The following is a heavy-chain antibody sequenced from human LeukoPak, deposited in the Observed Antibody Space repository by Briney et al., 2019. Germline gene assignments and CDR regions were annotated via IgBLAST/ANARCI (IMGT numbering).Heavy chain of an antibody. CDR1: GFIFSNYA. Sequence: GGSLRLSCAASGFIFSNYAMSWVRQAPGKGLEWVSYISSSSGTIYYADSVKGRFTISRDNAKNSLYLQMNSLRDDDTAVYYCATDLLRGYWGQGTLVTVSS. J-gene: IGHJ4*02. CDR2: ISSSSGTI. D-gene: IGHD3-10*01. CDR3: ATDLLRGY. V-gene: IGHV3-48*02.